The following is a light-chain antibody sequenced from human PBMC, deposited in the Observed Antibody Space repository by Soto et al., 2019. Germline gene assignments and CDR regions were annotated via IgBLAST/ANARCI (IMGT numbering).Light chain of an antibody. CDR3: SSYTSSRTLAGV. Sequence: QSVLTQPASVSGSPGQSIAISCTGTSSDVGGYNYVSWYQQHPGKAPKLMIYDVSDRPSGVSDRFSGSKSGDTASLTISGLQAEDEATYYCSSYTSSRTLAGVFGGGTQLTVL. J-gene: IGLJ2*01. CDR1: SSDVGGYNY. V-gene: IGLV2-14*01. CDR2: DVS.